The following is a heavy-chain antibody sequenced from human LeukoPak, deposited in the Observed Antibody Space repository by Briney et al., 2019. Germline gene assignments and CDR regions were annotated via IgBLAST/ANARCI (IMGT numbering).Heavy chain of an antibody. Sequence: GGSLRLSCAASGLTFSSYEMNWVRQAPGEGLEWVSYISSSGSTIYYADSVKGRFTISRDNAKNSLYLQMNSLRAEDTAVYYCARGFAEWLRPTDYWGQGPLVTVSS. CDR1: GLTFSSYE. V-gene: IGHV3-48*03. CDR3: ARGFAEWLRPTDY. D-gene: IGHD5-12*01. CDR2: ISSSGSTI. J-gene: IGHJ4*02.